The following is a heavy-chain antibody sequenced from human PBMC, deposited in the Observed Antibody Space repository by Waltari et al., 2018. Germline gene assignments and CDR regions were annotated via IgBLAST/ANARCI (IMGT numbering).Heavy chain of an antibody. CDR3: ARGDYPDAFDI. V-gene: IGHV4-34*01. Sequence: QVQLQQWGAGLLKPSETLSLTCAVYGGSFSGYYWSWIRQPPGKGLDWIGEIKHSGSTNYNPSLKSRVTITVDTSKNQFSLKLSSVTAADTAVYYCARGDYPDAFDIWGQGTMVTVSS. D-gene: IGHD4-17*01. CDR1: GGSFSGYY. CDR2: IKHSGST. J-gene: IGHJ3*02.